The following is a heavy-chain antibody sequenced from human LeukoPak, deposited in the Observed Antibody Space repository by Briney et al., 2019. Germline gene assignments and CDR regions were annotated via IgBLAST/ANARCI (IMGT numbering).Heavy chain of an antibody. D-gene: IGHD3-16*01. CDR1: GGSINSYY. CDR2: IYYSGST. V-gene: IGHV4-39*07. CDR3: ASAEVLISHLV. Sequence: SETLSLTCTVSGGSINSYYWGWIRQPPGKGLEWIGSIYYSGSTYYNPSLKSRVTISVDTSKNQFSLKLSSVTAADTAVYYCASAEVLISHLVWGQGTLVTVSS. J-gene: IGHJ4*02.